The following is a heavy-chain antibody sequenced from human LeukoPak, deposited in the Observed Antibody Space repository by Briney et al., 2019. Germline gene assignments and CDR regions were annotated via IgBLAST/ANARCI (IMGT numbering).Heavy chain of an antibody. Sequence: ASVKVSCKASGYSFTSYEINWVRQATGQGLEWMGWINPNSGNTGYAQKFQGRVTITRNTSISTAYMELSSLKSEDTAVYYCARNVRQFYYDSSGGYELYYYYMDVWGKGTTVTVSS. J-gene: IGHJ6*03. CDR2: INPNSGNT. CDR1: GYSFTSYE. D-gene: IGHD3-22*01. V-gene: IGHV1-8*03. CDR3: ARNVRQFYYDSSGGYELYYYYMDV.